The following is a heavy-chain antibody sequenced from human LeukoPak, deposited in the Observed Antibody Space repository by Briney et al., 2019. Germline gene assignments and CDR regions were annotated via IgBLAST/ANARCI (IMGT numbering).Heavy chain of an antibody. Sequence: SETLSLTCTVSGGSISSYYWSWIRQPPGKGLEWIGYIYSSGITDYTPSLKSRVTISVDTSNNQFSLDLSSVTAADTAVYYCARSRYSSGGALYGLWGQGTLVSVSS. D-gene: IGHD6-19*01. CDR3: ARSRYSSGGALYGL. CDR2: IYSSGIT. CDR1: GGSISSYY. V-gene: IGHV4-59*01. J-gene: IGHJ1*01.